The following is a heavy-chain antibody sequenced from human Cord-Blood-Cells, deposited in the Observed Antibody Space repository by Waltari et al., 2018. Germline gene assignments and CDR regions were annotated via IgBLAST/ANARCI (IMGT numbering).Heavy chain of an antibody. CDR3: ARSAGIAAAGPIFDY. D-gene: IGHD6-13*01. CDR1: GYSFTSYW. J-gene: IGHJ4*02. CDR2: ISPGDADT. V-gene: IGHV5-51*01. Sequence: EVQLVQSGAEVKKPGESLKISCKGSGYSFTSYWIGWVRQMPGKGLEWMGIISPGDADTSCSPAFQGEATISADKSLSTAYLQWSSLKASDTAMYYCARSAGIAAAGPIFDYWGQGTLVTVSS.